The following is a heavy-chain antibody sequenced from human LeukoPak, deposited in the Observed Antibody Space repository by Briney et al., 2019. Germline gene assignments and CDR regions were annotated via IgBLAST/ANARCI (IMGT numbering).Heavy chain of an antibody. CDR3: AREGAYSYGLFDY. V-gene: IGHV3-23*01. J-gene: IGHJ4*02. Sequence: GGSLRLSCAASGFTFSTYGMTWVRQAPGTGLEGVSAMSGSSRGSTYYADSVKGRFTISRDNSKNALYLQMNSLRAEDRAVYYCAREGAYSYGLFDYWGEGTLDTVSS. CDR2: MSGSSRGST. CDR1: GFTFSTYG. D-gene: IGHD5-18*01.